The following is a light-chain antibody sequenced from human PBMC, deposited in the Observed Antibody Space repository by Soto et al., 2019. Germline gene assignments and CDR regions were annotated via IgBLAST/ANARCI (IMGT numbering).Light chain of an antibody. J-gene: IGKJ4*01. CDR2: GAS. CDR3: QQYGTSPLT. Sequence: EIVFTQSPGTLSLSPGERATLSCRASQSLSSGYLAWYQQKPGQAPRLLIYGASSRPTGIPDRFSGSGFGTDFTLTISRLEPEDFAVYYCQQYGTSPLTFGGGTKV. V-gene: IGKV3-20*01. CDR1: QSLSSGY.